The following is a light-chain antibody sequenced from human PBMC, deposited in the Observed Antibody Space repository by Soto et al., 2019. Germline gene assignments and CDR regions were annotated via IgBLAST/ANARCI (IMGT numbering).Light chain of an antibody. CDR3: QSYDSPRSARYV. V-gene: IGLV1-40*01. Sequence: QPVLTQPPSVSGAPGQRVTISCTGSSSNIGANYDVHWYQQRPGTAPKLLIFGNSNRPSGVPDRFSGSKSGTSASLAITGLQAEDEGDYYCQSYDSPRSARYVFGTGTKLTVL. CDR1: SSNIGANYD. CDR2: GNS. J-gene: IGLJ1*01.